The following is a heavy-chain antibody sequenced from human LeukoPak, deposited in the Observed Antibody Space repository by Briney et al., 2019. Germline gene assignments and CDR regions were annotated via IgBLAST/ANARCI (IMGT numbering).Heavy chain of an antibody. D-gene: IGHD6-13*01. CDR2: INHSGST. Sequence: SETLSLTCAVYGGSFSGYYWSWSRQPPGKGLEWIGEINHSGSTNYNPSLKSRVTISVDTSKNQFSLKLSSVTAADTAVYYCARGPGGYSSSWYPTSRYYFDYWGQGTLVTVSS. V-gene: IGHV4-34*01. J-gene: IGHJ4*02. CDR3: ARGPGGYSSSWYPTSRYYFDY. CDR1: GGSFSGYY.